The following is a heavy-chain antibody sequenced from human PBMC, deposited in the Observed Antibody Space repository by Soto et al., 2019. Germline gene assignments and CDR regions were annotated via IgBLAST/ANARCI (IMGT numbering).Heavy chain of an antibody. D-gene: IGHD6-19*01. V-gene: IGHV4-59*01. CDR2: IYYSGST. CDR3: ARYSSGWYQDYYYGMDV. Sequence: SETLSLTCTVSGGSISSYYWSWIRQPPGKGLEWIGYIYYSGSTNYNPSLKSRVTISVDTSKNQFSLKLSSVTAADTAVYYCARYSSGWYQDYYYGMDVWGQGTTVTVSS. J-gene: IGHJ6*02. CDR1: GGSISSYY.